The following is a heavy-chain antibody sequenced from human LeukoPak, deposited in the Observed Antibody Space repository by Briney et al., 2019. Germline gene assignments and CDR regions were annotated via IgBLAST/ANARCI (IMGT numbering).Heavy chain of an antibody. D-gene: IGHD3-10*01. CDR1: GFTFTGYY. CDR2: INPNSGGT. Sequence: ASVKVSCKASGFTFTGYYMHWVRQAPGQGLEWMGWINPNSGGTNHAQKFQGRVTMTRDTSITTAYMELTSLRSDDTAVYYCARDLFYSVSGTYYNVGRVFNYWGQGTLVTVSS. CDR3: ARDLFYSVSGTYYNVGRVFNY. J-gene: IGHJ4*02. V-gene: IGHV1-2*02.